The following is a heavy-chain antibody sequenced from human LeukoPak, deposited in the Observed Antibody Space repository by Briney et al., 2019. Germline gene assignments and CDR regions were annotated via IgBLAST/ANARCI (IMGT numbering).Heavy chain of an antibody. CDR2: ISGSGGGT. CDR3: AKAKWELPYFDY. D-gene: IGHD1-26*01. J-gene: IGHJ4*02. V-gene: IGHV3-23*01. Sequence: GGSLRLSCAASGFTFSSYGMSWVRQAPGKGLEWVSAISGSGGGTYYTDSVKGRFTISRDNSKNTLYLQMNSLRVEDTAVYYCAKAKWELPYFDYWGQGTLVTVSS. CDR1: GFTFSSYG.